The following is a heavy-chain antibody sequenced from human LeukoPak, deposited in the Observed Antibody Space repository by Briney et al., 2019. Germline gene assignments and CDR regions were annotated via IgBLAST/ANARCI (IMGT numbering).Heavy chain of an antibody. D-gene: IGHD4-11*01. J-gene: IGHJ5*02. CDR1: GGTFSSYA. CDR3: ARVQDYSNSNWFDP. Sequence: SVKVSCKASGGTFSSYAISWVRQAPGQGLEWMGGIIPIFGTANYAQEFQGRVTITADESTSTAYMELSSLRSEDTAVYYCARVQDYSNSNWFDPWGQGTLVTVSS. CDR2: IIPIFGTA. V-gene: IGHV1-69*13.